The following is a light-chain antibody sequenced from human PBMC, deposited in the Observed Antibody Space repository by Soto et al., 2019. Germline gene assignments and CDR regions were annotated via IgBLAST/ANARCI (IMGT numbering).Light chain of an antibody. V-gene: IGKV1-5*03. CDR1: QSISSW. Sequence: DIQMTQSPSTLSASVGDRVTVTCRASQSISSWLAWYQQKAGKAPKLLIYKASALGSGVPSRFSGSGSGTEFTLTISSLEPEDFATYYCQHYNTYPWTFGQGTKVDIK. CDR2: KAS. J-gene: IGKJ1*01. CDR3: QHYNTYPWT.